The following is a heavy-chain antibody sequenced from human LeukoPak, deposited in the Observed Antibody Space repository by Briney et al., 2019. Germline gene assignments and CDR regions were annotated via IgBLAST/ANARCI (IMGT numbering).Heavy chain of an antibody. CDR2: IYYSGST. J-gene: IGHJ3*02. CDR3: ARDPRADAFDI. V-gene: IGHV4-31*03. CDR1: GGSISSGGYY. Sequence: PSETLSLTCTVSGGSISSGGYYWSWIRQHPGKGLEWIGYIYYSGSTYYNPSLKSRVTISVDTSKNQFSLKLSSVTAADTAVYYCARDPRADAFDIWGQGTMVTVSS.